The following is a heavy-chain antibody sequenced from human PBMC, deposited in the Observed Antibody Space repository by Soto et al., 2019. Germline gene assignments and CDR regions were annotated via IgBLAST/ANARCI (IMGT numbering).Heavy chain of an antibody. CDR2: IRGSGGGT. D-gene: IGHD5-12*01. Sequence: EMQLLESGGGLVQPGGSLRLSCAASGFTFSSYAMSWVRQAPGKGLEWVSAIRGSGGGTYYADSVKGRFTISRDNSKNTLYLQMNSLRAEDTAVYSCAKAWMDNARQRYFDHWGQGTLVTVSS. CDR1: GFTFSSYA. J-gene: IGHJ4*02. V-gene: IGHV3-23*01. CDR3: AKAWMDNARQRYFDH.